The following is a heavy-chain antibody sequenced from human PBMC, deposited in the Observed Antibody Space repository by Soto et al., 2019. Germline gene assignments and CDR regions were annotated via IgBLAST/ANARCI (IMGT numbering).Heavy chain of an antibody. CDR3: ARDRAYDSSGYYSPPRY. V-gene: IGHV1-18*01. J-gene: IGHJ4*02. D-gene: IGHD3-22*01. CDR1: GYTFTSYG. Sequence: QVQLVQSGAEVKKPGASVKVSCKASGYTFTSYGISWVRQAPGQGLEWMGWISAYNGNTNYAQKLQGRVTMTTDTSTSTAYRELRSLRSDDTAVYYCARDRAYDSSGYYSPPRYWGQGTLVTVSS. CDR2: ISAYNGNT.